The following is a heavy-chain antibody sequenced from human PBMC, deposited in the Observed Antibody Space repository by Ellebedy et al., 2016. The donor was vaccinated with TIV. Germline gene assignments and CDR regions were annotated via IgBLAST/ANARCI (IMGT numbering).Heavy chain of an antibody. V-gene: IGHV4-61*02. CDR2: IYTSGST. Sequence: SETLSLXCTVPGGSISSGGYYWSWIRQPAGRGLEWIGRIYTSGSTKYNPSLNSRVTMSVDTSQSQVSLKLSSVTAADTAVYYCARVSIVVGTTATRWYFDLWGRGTLVTVSS. CDR1: GGSISSGGYY. CDR3: ARVSIVVGTTATRWYFDL. D-gene: IGHD2-2*01. J-gene: IGHJ2*01.